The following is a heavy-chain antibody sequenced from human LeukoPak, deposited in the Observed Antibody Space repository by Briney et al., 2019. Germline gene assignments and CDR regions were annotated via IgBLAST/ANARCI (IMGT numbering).Heavy chain of an antibody. CDR2: ISAYNGNT. CDR1: GYTFTSYG. CDR3: ARAWRDCSGGSCYSYGMDV. Sequence: GASVTVSCKASGYTFTSYGISWVRQAPGQGLEWMGWISAYNGNTNYAQKLQGRVTMTTDTSTSTAYMELRSLRSDDTAVYYCARAWRDCSGGSCYSYGMDVWGQGTTVTVSS. J-gene: IGHJ6*02. D-gene: IGHD2-15*01. V-gene: IGHV1-18*01.